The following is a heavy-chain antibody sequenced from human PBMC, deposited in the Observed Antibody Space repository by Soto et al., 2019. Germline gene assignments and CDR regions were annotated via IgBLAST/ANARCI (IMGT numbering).Heavy chain of an antibody. CDR2: ISSSSSYI. V-gene: IGHV3-21*01. D-gene: IGHD4-17*01. CDR3: ARVRDPTVTTSHYYYYYGMDV. Sequence: GGSLRLSCAASGFTFSSYSMNWVRRAPGKGLEWVSSISSSSSYIYYADSVKGRFTISRDNAKNSLYLQMNSLRAEDTAVYYCARVRDPTVTTSHYYYYYGMDVWGQGTTVTVSS. CDR1: GFTFSSYS. J-gene: IGHJ6*02.